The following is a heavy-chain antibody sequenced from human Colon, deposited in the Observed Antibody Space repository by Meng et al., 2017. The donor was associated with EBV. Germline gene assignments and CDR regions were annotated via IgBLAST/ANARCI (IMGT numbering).Heavy chain of an antibody. D-gene: IGHD4-17*01. J-gene: IGHJ4*02. V-gene: IGHV4-34*01. CDR2: INHSGGT. CDR3: ARRTTVNLRSFDY. CDR1: GGFFSGYY. Sequence: QVQLQLGGAGLLRPSETLCLTWAVYGGFFSGYYWSWIRQPPGKGLEWIGEINHSGGTHYNPSRKSRLTISVDTSENQVSLKLTSVTAADTAVYYCARRTTVNLRSFDYWGQGTLVTVSS.